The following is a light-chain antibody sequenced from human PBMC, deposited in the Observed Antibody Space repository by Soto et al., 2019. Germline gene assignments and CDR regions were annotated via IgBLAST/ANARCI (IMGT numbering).Light chain of an antibody. V-gene: IGLV1-40*01. CDR1: SSNIGRGYD. CDR3: QTFDSSLTISWV. J-gene: IGLJ3*02. Sequence: QSALTQPPSVSGAPGQRVTISCTGSSSNIGRGYDVHWYQQFPGSAPRLLLSGDSNRPSGVPDRFSGSRSGTSASLAITGLQAEDEADYYSQTFDSSLTISWVFGGGTKLTVL. CDR2: GDS.